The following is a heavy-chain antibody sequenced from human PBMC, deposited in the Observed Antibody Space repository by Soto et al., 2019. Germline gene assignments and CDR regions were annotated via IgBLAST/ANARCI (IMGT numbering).Heavy chain of an antibody. CDR2: IYHSGST. Sequence: SETLSLTCAVSSGSISSSNWWSWVRQPPGKGLEWIGEIYHSGSTNYNPSLKSRVTISVDTSKNQFSLKLSSVTAEDTAVYYWAGRGRNYYFDSWTRESLVTVPS. V-gene: IGHV4-4*02. CDR1: SGSISSSNW. D-gene: IGHD3-16*01. CDR3: AGRGRNYYFDS. J-gene: IGHJ4*02.